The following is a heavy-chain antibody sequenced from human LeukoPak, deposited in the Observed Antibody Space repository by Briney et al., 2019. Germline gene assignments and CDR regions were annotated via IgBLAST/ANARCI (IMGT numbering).Heavy chain of an antibody. CDR2: ISYDGSNK. J-gene: IGHJ3*02. CDR1: GFTFSSYA. Sequence: GGSLRLSCAASGFTFSSYAMHWVRQAPGKGLEWVAVISYDGSNKYYADSVKGRFTISRDNSKNTLYLQMNSLRAEDTAVYYCAREEMATMLNAFDIWGQGTMVTVSS. D-gene: IGHD5-24*01. CDR3: AREEMATMLNAFDI. V-gene: IGHV3-30*04.